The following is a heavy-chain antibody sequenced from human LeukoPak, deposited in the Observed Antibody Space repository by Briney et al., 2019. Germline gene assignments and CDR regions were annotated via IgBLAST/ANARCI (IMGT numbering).Heavy chain of an antibody. CDR2: INPNSGGT. Sequence: ASVKVSCRAYGYTFTSYYMHWVRQAPGQGLEWMGWINPNSGGTNYAQKFQGRVTMTRDTSISTAYMELSRLRSDDAAVYYCTRKGSSGYYFDYWGQGTLVTVSS. CDR3: TRKGSSGYYFDY. D-gene: IGHD3-22*01. CDR1: GYTFTSYY. J-gene: IGHJ4*02. V-gene: IGHV1-2*02.